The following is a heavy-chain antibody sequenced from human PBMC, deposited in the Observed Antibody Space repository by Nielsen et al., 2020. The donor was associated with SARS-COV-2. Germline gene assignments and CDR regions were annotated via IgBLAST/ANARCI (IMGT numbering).Heavy chain of an antibody. CDR1: GFTFSSYW. J-gene: IGHJ6*02. CDR3: ARDHDYSNYGYYYYYGMDV. CDR2: IKQDGSEK. Sequence: GESLKISCAASGFTFSSYWMSWVRQAPGKGLEWVANIKQDGSEKYYVDSVKGRFTISRDNAKNSLYLQMNSLRAEDTAVYYCARDHDYSNYGYYYYYGMDVWGQGTTVTVSS. V-gene: IGHV3-7*01. D-gene: IGHD4-11*01.